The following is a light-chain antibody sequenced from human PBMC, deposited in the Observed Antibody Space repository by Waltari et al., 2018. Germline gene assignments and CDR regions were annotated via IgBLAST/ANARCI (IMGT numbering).Light chain of an antibody. J-gene: IGKJ1*01. CDR3: QQFNNWAPWT. CDR1: PSINSN. Sequence: EIVMTQSPDTLSVSPGETDTPPCRASPSINSNVAWYQQRPGQAPRLLSYGASTRATGIPARFSGSGSGTEFTLTISSLQSEDFAVYYCQQFNNWAPWTFGQGTKVEIK. V-gene: IGKV3-15*01. CDR2: GAS.